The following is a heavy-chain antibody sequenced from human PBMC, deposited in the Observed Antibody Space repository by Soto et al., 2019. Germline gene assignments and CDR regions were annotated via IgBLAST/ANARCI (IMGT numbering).Heavy chain of an antibody. Sequence: QIELQESGPGLVKPSQTLSLTCFVSGYFIGAGGYYWSWIRHHPGKGLEWIGSFYSSGSIIYNPSLRSRVSIYGDMSTNQFSMSLTSVTAADTARYYCARMYSSGSGWFHPWGQGTLVTVSS. J-gene: IGHJ5*02. V-gene: IGHV4-31*02. D-gene: IGHD6-19*01. CDR2: FYSSGSI. CDR1: GYFIGAGGYY. CDR3: ARMYSSGSGWFHP.